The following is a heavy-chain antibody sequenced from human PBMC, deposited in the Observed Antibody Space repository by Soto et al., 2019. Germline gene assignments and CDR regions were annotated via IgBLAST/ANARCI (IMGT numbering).Heavy chain of an antibody. Sequence: GGSPRLSRAAPGFPFCRYALSLGRQAPGEGLEWGSAISGSGGSTYYADSVKGRFTISRDNSKNTLYLQMNSLRAEDTAVYYCAKTDYYDSSGYWPYYYYGMDVWGQGTTVTVSS. CDR2: ISGSGGST. J-gene: IGHJ6*02. D-gene: IGHD3-22*01. V-gene: IGHV3-23*01. CDR1: GFPFCRYA. CDR3: AKTDYYDSSGYWPYYYYGMDV.